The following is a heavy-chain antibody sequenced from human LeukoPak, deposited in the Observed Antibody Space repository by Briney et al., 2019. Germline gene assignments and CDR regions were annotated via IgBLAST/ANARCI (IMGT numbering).Heavy chain of an antibody. D-gene: IGHD1-20*01. J-gene: IGHJ5*02. CDR2: INHSGST. CDR3: ASITGTTSRAPWFDP. Sequence: SETLSLTCAVYGGSFSGYYWSWIRQPPGKGLEWIGEINHSGSTNYNPSLKSRVTISADTSKNQFSLKLSSVTAADTAVYYCASITGTTSRAPWFDPWGQGTLVTVSS. V-gene: IGHV4-34*01. CDR1: GGSFSGYY.